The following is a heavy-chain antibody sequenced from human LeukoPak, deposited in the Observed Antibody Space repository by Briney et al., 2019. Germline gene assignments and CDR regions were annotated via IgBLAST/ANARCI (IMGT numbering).Heavy chain of an antibody. D-gene: IGHD4-23*01. V-gene: IGHV3-53*05. CDR3: TDAVAG. CDR2: IYSDGST. Sequence: PGGSLRLSCAASGFSVSSNYVTWVRQPPGKGLEWVSVIYSDGSTYYADSVKGRFTISRDNSKNTLYLQMNSLRVEDTAVYYCTDAVAGWGQGTLVTVS. J-gene: IGHJ4*02. CDR1: GFSVSSNY.